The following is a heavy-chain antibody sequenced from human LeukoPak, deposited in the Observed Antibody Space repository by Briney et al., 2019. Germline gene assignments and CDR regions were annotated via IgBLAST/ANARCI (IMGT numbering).Heavy chain of an antibody. J-gene: IGHJ6*02. Sequence: GGSLRLSCAASGFTVSSNYMSWVRQAPGKGLEWVSVIYSGGSTYYADSVKGRFTISRDNSKNTLYLQMNSLRAEDTAVYYCARGLNGLWFGEFYYYGMDVWGQGTTVTVSS. CDR1: GFTVSSNY. CDR3: ARGLNGLWFGEFYYYGMDV. V-gene: IGHV3-53*01. CDR2: IYSGGST. D-gene: IGHD3-10*01.